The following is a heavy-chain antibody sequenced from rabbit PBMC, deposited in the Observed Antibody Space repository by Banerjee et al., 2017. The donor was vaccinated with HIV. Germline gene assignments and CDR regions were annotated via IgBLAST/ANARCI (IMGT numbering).Heavy chain of an antibody. Sequence: QEQLVESGGGLVRPEGSLKLSCTASGFSFSNNAVMCWVRQAPGKGLQWIACINVVTGKTVYAAWAKNRFSFTKTSSTTVALQKTSMTAADAAAYCCARDLAGVIGWNFGWWGPGTIVTVS. CDR2: INVVTGKT. V-gene: IGHV1S45*01. J-gene: IGHJ4*01. CDR1: GFSFSNNAV. CDR3: ARDLAGVIGWNFGW. D-gene: IGHD4-1*01.